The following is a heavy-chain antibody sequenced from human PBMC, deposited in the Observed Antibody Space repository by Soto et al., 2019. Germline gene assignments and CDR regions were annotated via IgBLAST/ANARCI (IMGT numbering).Heavy chain of an antibody. CDR2: FDPEDGET. D-gene: IGHD2-2*01. CDR1: GYTLTELA. V-gene: IGHV1-24*01. CDR3: ATDRMAAMGYYYYGMDV. J-gene: IGHJ6*02. Sequence: ASVKVSCKVSGYTLTELAMHWVRQAPGKGLEWMGGFDPEDGETIYAQKFQGRVTMTEDTSTDTAYMELSSLRSEDTAVYYCATDRMAAMGYYYYGMDVWGQGTTVTVSS.